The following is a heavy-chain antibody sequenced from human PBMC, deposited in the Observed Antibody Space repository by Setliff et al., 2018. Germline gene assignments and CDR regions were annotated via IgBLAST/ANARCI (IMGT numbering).Heavy chain of an antibody. CDR1: DVSISSSSFY. J-gene: IGHJ4*02. D-gene: IGHD3-10*01. Sequence: SETLSLTCTVSDVSISSSSFYWAWVRQPPGKGLEWIGSIYYSGSTYYNPSLTSRVTISVDTSNNQFSLNLRSVTAADTAVYYCARAKGTTMATQYFDYWGQGTLVTVSS. CDR2: IYYSGST. V-gene: IGHV4-39*01. CDR3: ARAKGTTMATQYFDY.